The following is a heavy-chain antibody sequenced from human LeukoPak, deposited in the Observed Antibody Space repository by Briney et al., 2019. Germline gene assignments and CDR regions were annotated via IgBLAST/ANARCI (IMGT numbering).Heavy chain of an antibody. CDR1: GYTFTGYY. CDR3: ARDPPTYYYDSSRVLDV. Sequence: ASVNVSCKASGYTFTGYYMHWVRQAPGRGLEWMGWINPNSGGTNYAQKFQGRVTMTRDTSISTAYMELSRLRSDDTAVYYCARDPPTYYYDSSRVLDVWGKGTTVTVSS. J-gene: IGHJ6*04. V-gene: IGHV1-2*02. CDR2: INPNSGGT. D-gene: IGHD3-22*01.